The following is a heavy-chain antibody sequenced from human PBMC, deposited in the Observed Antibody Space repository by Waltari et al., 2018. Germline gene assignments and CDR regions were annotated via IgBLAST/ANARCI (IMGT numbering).Heavy chain of an antibody. J-gene: IGHJ5*01. CDR1: GFTWGRYG. D-gene: IGHD4-17*01. V-gene: IGHV3-7*01. CDR2: INQDGNKL. Sequence: EVHLVESGGGLVKPGGSLRLAFAASGFTWGRYGRDRVRQAPGKGLEWVANINQDGNKLYYVDSVEGRFTISRDNAKNSLYLQMNSLRAEDTAVYYCARDQMVTVTDDNWFDSWGQGNLVTVSS. CDR3: ARDQMVTVTDDNWFDS.